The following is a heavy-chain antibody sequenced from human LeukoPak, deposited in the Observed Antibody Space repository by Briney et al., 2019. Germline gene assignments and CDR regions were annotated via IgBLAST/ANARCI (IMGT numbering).Heavy chain of an antibody. J-gene: IGHJ4*02. CDR3: ARGGDYDILTGYEYLDY. Sequence: PSETLSLTCTVSGGSISSGSYYWNWIRQPAGKGLEWIGRIYTSGSTNYNPSLKSRVTISVDTSKNQFSLKLSSVTAADTAVYYCARGGDYDILTGYEYLDYWGQGTLVTVSS. CDR2: IYTSGST. D-gene: IGHD3-9*01. CDR1: GGSISSGSYY. V-gene: IGHV4-61*02.